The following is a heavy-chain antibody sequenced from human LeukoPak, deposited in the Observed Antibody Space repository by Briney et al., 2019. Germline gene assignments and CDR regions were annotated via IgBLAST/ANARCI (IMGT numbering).Heavy chain of an antibody. CDR3: ARDYGGNPRGGY. Sequence: GGSLRLSCAASGFTVSSNYMSWVRQAPGKGLEWVSVIYSGGSTYYADSVKGRFTISRDNSKNTPYLRMNSLRAEDTAVYYCARDYGGNPRGGYWGQGTLVTVSS. J-gene: IGHJ4*02. V-gene: IGHV3-66*02. D-gene: IGHD4-23*01. CDR1: GFTVSSNY. CDR2: IYSGGST.